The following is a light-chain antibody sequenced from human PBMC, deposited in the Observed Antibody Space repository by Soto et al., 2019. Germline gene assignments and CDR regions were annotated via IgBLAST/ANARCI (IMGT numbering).Light chain of an antibody. Sequence: QSVLTQPPSVSGAPGQRVTISCTGSSSNIGAGYDVHWYQQLPGAAPKLLIYGNNNRPSGVPDRFSGSKSGASASLGITGLQAEDEADYYCQSYDTSLSGSNVFGTGTKLTVL. J-gene: IGLJ1*01. CDR2: GNN. CDR3: QSYDTSLSGSNV. CDR1: SSNIGAGYD. V-gene: IGLV1-40*01.